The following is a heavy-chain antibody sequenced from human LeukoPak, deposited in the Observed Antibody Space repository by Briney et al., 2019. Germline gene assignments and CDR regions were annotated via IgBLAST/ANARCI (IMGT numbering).Heavy chain of an antibody. D-gene: IGHD4-17*01. CDR1: GGTFSSYA. Sequence: SSVKVSCKASGGTFSSYAISWVRQAPGQGLEWMGGIIPIFGTANYAQKFQGRVTITADKSTSTAYMELSSLRSEDTAVYYCARDLGVDGDYVGDWFDPWGQGTLVTVYS. V-gene: IGHV1-69*06. J-gene: IGHJ5*02. CDR3: ARDLGVDGDYVGDWFDP. CDR2: IIPIFGTA.